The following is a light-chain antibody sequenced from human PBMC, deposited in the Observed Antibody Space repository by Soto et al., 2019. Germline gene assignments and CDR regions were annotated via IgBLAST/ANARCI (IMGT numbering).Light chain of an antibody. CDR1: QSVSSK. CDR3: QQYNNWPTWT. Sequence: LTQSPATLSLSPGERATLSCRASQSVSSKLAWYQQKPGQAPRLLIYGASTRATGIPARFSGSGSGTEFTLTISSLQSEDFAVYYCQQYNNWPTWTFGQGTKVDIK. CDR2: GAS. J-gene: IGKJ1*01. V-gene: IGKV3-15*01.